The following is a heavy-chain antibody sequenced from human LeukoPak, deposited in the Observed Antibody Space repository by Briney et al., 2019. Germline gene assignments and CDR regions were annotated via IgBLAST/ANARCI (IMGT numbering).Heavy chain of an antibody. D-gene: IGHD2-15*01. CDR3: AKGVVAATNAAYYGMDV. J-gene: IGHJ6*02. CDR1: GFTFSDSG. Sequence: GGSLRLSCAASGFTFSDSGMYWVRQSPGKGLEWVALIWYDGSNKYYADSVKGRFTISRDNSKNTLYLQMNSLRPEDTAVYYCAKGVVAATNAAYYGMDVWGQGTTVTDSS. CDR2: IWYDGSNK. V-gene: IGHV3-30*02.